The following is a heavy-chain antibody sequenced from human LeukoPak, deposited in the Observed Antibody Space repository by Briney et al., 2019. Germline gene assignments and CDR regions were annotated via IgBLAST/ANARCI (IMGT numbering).Heavy chain of an antibody. CDR2: ISSSSSYI. D-gene: IGHD6-13*01. CDR1: GFTFSSYS. Sequence: PGGSLRLSCAASGFTFSSYSMNWVRQAPGKGLEWVSSISSSSSYIYYADSVKGRFTISRDNAKNSLYLQMNSLRAEDTAVYYCARDIGAAAGTFDYWGQGTLVTVSS. V-gene: IGHV3-21*01. J-gene: IGHJ4*02. CDR3: ARDIGAAAGTFDY.